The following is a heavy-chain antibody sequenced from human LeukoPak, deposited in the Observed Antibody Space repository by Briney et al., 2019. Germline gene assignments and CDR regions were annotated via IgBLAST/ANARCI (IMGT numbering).Heavy chain of an antibody. CDR1: GGSFSGYC. CDR2: INHSGST. V-gene: IGHV4-34*01. J-gene: IGHJ5*02. D-gene: IGHD2-15*01. Sequence: SETLSLTCAVYGGSFSGYCWSWIRQPPGKGLEWIGEINHSGSTNYNPSLKSRVTISVDTSKNQFSLKLSSVTAADTAVYYCARPLGYNWFDPWGQGTLVTVSS. CDR3: ARPLGYNWFDP.